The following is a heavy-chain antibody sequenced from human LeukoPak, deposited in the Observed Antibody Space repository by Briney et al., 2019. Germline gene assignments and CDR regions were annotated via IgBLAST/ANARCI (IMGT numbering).Heavy chain of an antibody. Sequence: PSETLSLTCAVYGGSFSGYYWSWIRQPPGKGLEWIGEISHSGSTNYNPSLKSRVTISVDTSKNQFSLKLSSVTAADTAVYYCARGPIHRRKYGDYGYYYYYMDVWGKGTTVTVSS. CDR1: GGSFSGYY. V-gene: IGHV4-34*01. D-gene: IGHD4-17*01. J-gene: IGHJ6*03. CDR3: ARGPIHRRKYGDYGYYYYYMDV. CDR2: ISHSGST.